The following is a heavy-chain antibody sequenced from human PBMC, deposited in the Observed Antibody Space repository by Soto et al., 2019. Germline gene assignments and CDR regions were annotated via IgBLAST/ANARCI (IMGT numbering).Heavy chain of an antibody. CDR1: GGSFSGYY. CDR3: ARGDMVRGVIPPYYYYYGMDV. D-gene: IGHD3-10*01. CDR2: INHSGST. J-gene: IGHJ6*02. V-gene: IGHV4-34*01. Sequence: SETLSLTCAVYGGSFSGYYWSWIRQPPGKGLEWIGEINHSGSTNYNPSLKSRVTISVDTSKNQFSLKLSSVTAADTAVYYCARGDMVRGVIPPYYYYYGMDVWGQGTTVTVSS.